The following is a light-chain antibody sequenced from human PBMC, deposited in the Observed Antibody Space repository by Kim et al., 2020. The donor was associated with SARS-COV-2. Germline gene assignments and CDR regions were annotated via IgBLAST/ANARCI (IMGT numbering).Light chain of an antibody. V-gene: IGLV3-1*01. Sequence: YELTQPPSVSVSPGQTASIPCSGDKLGDKYACWYQQRPGQSPVLVIYEDTRRPSGIPERFSASTSGNTATPTISGTQAMDEADYYCQAWDSTTVIFGGGTQLTVL. J-gene: IGLJ2*01. CDR1: KLGDKY. CDR3: QAWDSTTVI. CDR2: EDT.